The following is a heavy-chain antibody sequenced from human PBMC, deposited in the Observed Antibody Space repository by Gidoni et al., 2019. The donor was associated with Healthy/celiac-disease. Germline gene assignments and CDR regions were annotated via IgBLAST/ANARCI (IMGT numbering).Heavy chain of an antibody. CDR3: ARDVPTPQPPTYYYDSSGYYSEDY. J-gene: IGHJ4*02. CDR2: ISAYNGNT. CDR1: GYTFTSYG. V-gene: IGHV1-18*01. D-gene: IGHD3-22*01. Sequence: QVQLVQSGAVVKKPGASVKVPCKASGYTFTSYGISWVRPAPGQGLEWMGWISAYNGNTNYAQKLQGRVTMTTDTSTSTAYMELRSLRSDDTAVYYCARDVPTPQPPTYYYDSSGYYSEDYWGQGTLVTVSS.